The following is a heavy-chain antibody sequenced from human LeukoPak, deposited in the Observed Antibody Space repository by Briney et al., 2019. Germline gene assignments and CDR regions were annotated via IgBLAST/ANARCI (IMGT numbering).Heavy chain of an antibody. CDR3: ARVSSTLDYFDY. J-gene: IGHJ4*02. CDR1: GGSISSGSYY. Sequence: PSETLSLTCTVSGGSISSGSYYWSWIRQPAGKGLEWIGRIYTSGSTNYNPSLKSRVTISVDTSKNQFSLKLSSVTAADTAVYYCARVSSTLDYFDYWGQGTLVTVSS. CDR2: IYTSGST. V-gene: IGHV4-61*02.